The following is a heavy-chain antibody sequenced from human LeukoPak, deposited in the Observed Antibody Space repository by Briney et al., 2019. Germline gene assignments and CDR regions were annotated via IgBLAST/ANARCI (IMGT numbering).Heavy chain of an antibody. D-gene: IGHD3/OR15-3a*01. CDR1: GFTFSSFG. CDR3: GRDRGLAPLDY. V-gene: IGHV3-33*01. Sequence: TGGSLRLSCAASGFTFSSFGMHWVRQAPGKGLEWVAAIWYDGSKKYHADSVKGRFTISRDDSKNTLYLQMNSLRAEDAAVYYCGRDRGLAPLDYWGQGTLVTVSS. J-gene: IGHJ4*02. CDR2: IWYDGSKK.